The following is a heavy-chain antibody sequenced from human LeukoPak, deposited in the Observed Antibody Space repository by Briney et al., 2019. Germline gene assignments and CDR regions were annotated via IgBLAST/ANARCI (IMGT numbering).Heavy chain of an antibody. V-gene: IGHV4-34*01. Sequence: PSETLSLTCAVYGGSFSGYYWSWIRQPPGKGLEWIGEINHSGSTNYNPSLKSRVTISVDTSKNQFSLKLSSVTAADTAVYYCATRVFVGIAAAGTLRYNWFDPWGQGTLVTVSS. J-gene: IGHJ5*02. D-gene: IGHD6-13*01. CDR3: ATRVFVGIAAAGTLRYNWFDP. CDR1: GGSFSGYY. CDR2: INHSGST.